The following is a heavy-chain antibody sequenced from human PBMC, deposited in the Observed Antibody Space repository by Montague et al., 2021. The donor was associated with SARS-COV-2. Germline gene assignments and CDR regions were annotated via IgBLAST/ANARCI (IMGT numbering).Heavy chain of an antibody. D-gene: IGHD3-10*01. Sequence: SETLSLTCSVSGGSITSSSYYWGWIRQSPDKGLEWIGNIYYSGSTYYNPSLKSRVTISVDTSKYQFSLKLRSVTAADTAVYYCVSLWKYGSGRHYAPWDYYNYGVDVWGQGTTVTVSS. CDR3: VSLWKYGSGRHYAPWDYYNYGVDV. CDR2: IYYSGST. J-gene: IGHJ6*02. CDR1: GGSITSSSYY. V-gene: IGHV4-39*01.